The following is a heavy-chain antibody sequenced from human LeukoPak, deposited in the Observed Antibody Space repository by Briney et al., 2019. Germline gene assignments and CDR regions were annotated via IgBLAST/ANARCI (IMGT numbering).Heavy chain of an antibody. CDR1: GYTFTGYY. V-gene: IGHV1-2*02. Sequence: ASVKVSCKASGYTFTGYYMHWVRQAPGQGLEWMGWINPNSGGTNYAQKFQGRVTMTRDTSISTAYMELSRLRSDDPAVYYCARDKGIAGSNWFDPWGQGTLVTVSS. CDR2: INPNSGGT. D-gene: IGHD6-13*01. CDR3: ARDKGIAGSNWFDP. J-gene: IGHJ5*02.